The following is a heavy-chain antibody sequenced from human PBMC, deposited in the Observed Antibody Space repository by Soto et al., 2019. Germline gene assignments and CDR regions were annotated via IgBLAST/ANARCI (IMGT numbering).Heavy chain of an antibody. D-gene: IGHD3-10*01. Sequence: EVQLVESGGGLIQPGGSLRLSCAASGFIVNSYYMNWVRQAPGKGLEWVSVIYNSGSTYYADSVKGRFTISRDNSKNTLYLQMSSLGVEDMAMYYFARSFLRPHDAFDIWGQGTMVTVSS. CDR3: ARSFLRPHDAFDI. CDR1: GFIVNSYY. J-gene: IGHJ3*02. V-gene: IGHV3-53*01. CDR2: IYNSGST.